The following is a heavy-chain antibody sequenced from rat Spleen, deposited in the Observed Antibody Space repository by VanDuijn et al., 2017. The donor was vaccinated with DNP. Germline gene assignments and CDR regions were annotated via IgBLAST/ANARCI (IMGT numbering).Heavy chain of an antibody. D-gene: IGHD1-1*01. Sequence: EVQLVESGGGLVQPGRSLTLSCAVSGFTFSNHGMAWVRQAPTKGLEWVASISYDGGRTYYRASVKGRFTISRDNAKSSLYLQMDSLRSEETATYYCASLLLPNWFTYWGQGTLVTVSS. CDR1: GFTFSNHG. J-gene: IGHJ3*01. V-gene: IGHV5-20*01. CDR3: ASLLLPNWFTY. CDR2: ISYDGGRT.